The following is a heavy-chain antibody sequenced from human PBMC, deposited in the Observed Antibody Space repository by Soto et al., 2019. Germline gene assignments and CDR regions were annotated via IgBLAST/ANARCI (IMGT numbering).Heavy chain of an antibody. CDR1: GFTFSSYG. D-gene: IGHD3-10*01. V-gene: IGHV3-33*01. CDR2: IWYDGSNK. J-gene: IGHJ4*02. Sequence: QVQLVESGGGVVQPGRSLRLSCAASGFTFSSYGMHWVRQAPGKGLEWVAVIWYDGSNKYYADSVKGRFTISRDNSKNTLYLQMNSLTAEDTAVYYCAREISLLWFGELFQLDYWGQGTLVTVSS. CDR3: AREISLLWFGELFQLDY.